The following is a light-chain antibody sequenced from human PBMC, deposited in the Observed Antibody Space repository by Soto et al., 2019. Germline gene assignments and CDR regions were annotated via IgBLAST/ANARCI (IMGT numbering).Light chain of an antibody. CDR1: QDISNS. V-gene: IGKV1-33*01. Sequence: DIQMTQSPSSLSASVGDRVTITCQASQDISNSLSWYQQKPGKAPKLLITDAATLEAGVPSRFSGSGSGTDLTFTISSLQPEDIATYFCLQHDNVPTFGLGTKLEVK. CDR2: DAA. J-gene: IGKJ2*01. CDR3: LQHDNVPT.